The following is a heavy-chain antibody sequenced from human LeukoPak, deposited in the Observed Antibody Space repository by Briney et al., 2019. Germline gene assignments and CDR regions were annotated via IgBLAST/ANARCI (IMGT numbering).Heavy chain of an antibody. CDR2: ISTSSSYI. Sequence: PGGPLRLSCAASGFTFSSFAMRWVRHAPGKGLVWVAYISTSSSYICYADSVNGRFTISRDNAKNSLFLQMNSLRAEDTAVYYCARNYSYYDILTGYYTSGAFDIWGQGTMVTVSS. CDR1: GFTFSSFA. CDR3: ARNYSYYDILTGYYTSGAFDI. V-gene: IGHV3-21*01. J-gene: IGHJ3*02. D-gene: IGHD3-9*01.